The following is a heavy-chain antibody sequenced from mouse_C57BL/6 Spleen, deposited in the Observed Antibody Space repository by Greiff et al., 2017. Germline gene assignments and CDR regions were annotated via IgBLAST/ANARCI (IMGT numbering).Heavy chain of an antibody. CDR3: ARGYYGSSYVGYFDV. V-gene: IGHV1-72*01. J-gene: IGHJ1*03. CDR2: IDPNSGGT. Sequence: QVQLQQPGAELVKPGASVKLSCKASGYTFTSYWMHWVKQRPGRGLEWIGRIDPNSGGTKYNEKFKSKATLTVDKPASTADMQLSSLTSEDSAVYYCARGYYGSSYVGYFDVWGTGTTVTVSS. CDR1: GYTFTSYW. D-gene: IGHD1-1*01.